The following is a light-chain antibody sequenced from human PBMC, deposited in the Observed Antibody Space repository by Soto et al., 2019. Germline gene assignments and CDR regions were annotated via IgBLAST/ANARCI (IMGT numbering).Light chain of an antibody. J-gene: IGKJ5*01. Sequence: IVLTLSPGTLSLSPGERATLYCRASQSVSSNYLAWYQQKPGQAPRLLIYGASSRATGIPDRFSGSGSGTDFTLTISRLEPEDFAVYYCQQYGSSLITFGQGTRLEIK. CDR1: QSVSSNY. V-gene: IGKV3-20*01. CDR2: GAS. CDR3: QQYGSSLIT.